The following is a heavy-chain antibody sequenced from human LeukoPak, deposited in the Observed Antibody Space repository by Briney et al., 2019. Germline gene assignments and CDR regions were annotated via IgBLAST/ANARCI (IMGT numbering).Heavy chain of an antibody. J-gene: IGHJ6*02. CDR2: INPNSGGT. CDR3: ARLGRMRTMVRGVINYYYGMDV. Sequence: ASVKVSCKASGYTFTGYYMHWVRQAPGQGLEWMGWINPNSGGTNYAQKFQGRVTMTRNTSISTAYMELSSLRSEDTAVYYCARLGRMRTMVRGVINYYYGMDVWGQGTTVTVSS. D-gene: IGHD3-10*01. CDR1: GYTFTGYY. V-gene: IGHV1-2*02.